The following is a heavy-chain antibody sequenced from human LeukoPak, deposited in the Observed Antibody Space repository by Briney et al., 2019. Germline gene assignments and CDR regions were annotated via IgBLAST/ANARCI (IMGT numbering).Heavy chain of an antibody. Sequence: SETLSLTCTVSGGSISSYYWSWIRQPPGKGLEWIGYIYTSGSTNYNPSLKSRVTLSVDTSKNQFSLKLSSVTAADTAVYYCARHSSFGDDYDDYWGQGTLVTVSS. V-gene: IGHV4-4*09. CDR1: GGSISSYY. CDR2: IYTSGST. CDR3: ARHSSFGDDYDDY. J-gene: IGHJ4*02. D-gene: IGHD5-12*01.